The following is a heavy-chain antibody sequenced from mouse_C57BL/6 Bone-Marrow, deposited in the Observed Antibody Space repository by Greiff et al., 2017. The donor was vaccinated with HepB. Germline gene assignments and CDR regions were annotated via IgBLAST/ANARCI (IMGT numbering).Heavy chain of an antibody. V-gene: IGHV1-15*01. J-gene: IGHJ2*01. CDR1: GYTFTDYE. CDR3: TRNSNYDY. Sequence: LVESGAELVRPGASVTLSCKASGYTFTDYEMHWVKQTPVHGLEWIGAIDPETGGTAYNQKFKGKAILTADKSSSTAYMELRSLTSEDSAVYYCTRNSNYDYWGQGTTLTVSS. CDR2: IDPETGGT. D-gene: IGHD2-5*01.